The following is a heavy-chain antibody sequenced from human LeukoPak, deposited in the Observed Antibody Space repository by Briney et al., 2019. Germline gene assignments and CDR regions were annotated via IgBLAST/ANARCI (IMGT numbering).Heavy chain of an antibody. V-gene: IGHV3-7*01. Sequence: GGSLRLSCAASGFTFSSYWMSWVRQAPGKGLEWVASIKQDGSEKYCVDSVKGRFTISRDNAKNTLYLQMDSLRVEDTAVYFCTRAIADWGQGTLVTVSS. CDR1: GFTFSSYW. CDR3: TRAIAD. CDR2: IKQDGSEK. D-gene: IGHD6-13*01. J-gene: IGHJ4*02.